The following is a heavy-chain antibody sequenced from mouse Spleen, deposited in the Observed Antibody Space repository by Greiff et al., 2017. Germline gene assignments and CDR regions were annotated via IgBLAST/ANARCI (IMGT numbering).Heavy chain of an antibody. CDR2: INPNNGGT. J-gene: IGHJ3*01. CDR1: GYTFTDYY. CDR3: ARSYDGYLAWFAY. Sequence: EVQLQQSGPELVKPGASVKISCKASGYTFTDYYMNWVKQSHGKSLEWIGDINPNNGGTSYNQKFKGKATLTVDKSSSTAYMELRSLTSEDSAVYYCARSYDGYLAWFAYWGQGTLVTVSA. V-gene: IGHV1-26*01. D-gene: IGHD2-3*01.